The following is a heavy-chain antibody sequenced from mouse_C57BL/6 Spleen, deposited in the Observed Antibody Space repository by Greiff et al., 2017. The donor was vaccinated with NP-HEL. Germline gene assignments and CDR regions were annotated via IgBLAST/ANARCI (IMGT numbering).Heavy chain of an antibody. CDR3: ARWGITTSRYFDV. CDR2: IYPGSGST. D-gene: IGHD1-1*01. CDR1: GYTFTSYW. J-gene: IGHJ1*03. V-gene: IGHV1-55*01. Sequence: QVQLQQSGAELVKPGASVKMSCKASGYTFTSYWITWVKQRPGQGLEWIGDIYPGSGSTNYNEKFKSKATLTVDTSSSTAYMQLSSLTSEDSAVYYCARWGITTSRYFDVWGTGTTVTVSS.